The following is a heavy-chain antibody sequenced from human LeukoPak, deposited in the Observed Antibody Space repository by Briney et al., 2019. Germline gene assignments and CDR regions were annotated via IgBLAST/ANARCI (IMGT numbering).Heavy chain of an antibody. CDR1: GGSISSGGYY. V-gene: IGHV4-30-2*01. CDR2: INHSGST. CDR3: ARGRFRSSGWLFDY. Sequence: SQTLSLTCTVSGGSISSGGYYWSWIRQPPGKGLEWIGEINHSGSTNYNPSLKSRVTISVDTSKNQFSLKLSSVTAADTAVYYCARGRFRSSGWLFDYWGQGTLVTVSS. J-gene: IGHJ4*02. D-gene: IGHD6-19*01.